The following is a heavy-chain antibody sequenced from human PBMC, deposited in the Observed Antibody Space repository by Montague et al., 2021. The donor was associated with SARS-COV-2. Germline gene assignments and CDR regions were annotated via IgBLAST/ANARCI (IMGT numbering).Heavy chain of an antibody. J-gene: IGHJ5*02. CDR1: GGSISSSSYY. V-gene: IGHV4-39*01. D-gene: IGHD6-13*01. Sequence: SETLSLTCTVSGGSISSSSYYWGWIRQPPGKGLEWIASIYYSGSTHYNPSLKSRVTTSVDPSKNQFSLKLISVTAAATAVYYCARHGVCGAAAAGKVDPWGQGSLVTVSS. CDR3: ARHGVCGAAAAGKVDP. CDR2: IYYSGST.